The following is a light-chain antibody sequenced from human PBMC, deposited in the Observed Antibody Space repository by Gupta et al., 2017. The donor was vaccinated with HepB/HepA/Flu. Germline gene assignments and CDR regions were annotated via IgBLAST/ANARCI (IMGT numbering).Light chain of an antibody. CDR1: KSNVGSNT. CDR3: AAWDDSLNGYV. Sequence: QSFLTQPPAASGTPGQGVTISCSGHKSNVGSNTVDWYQQLPGTAPKLVIYSNNRRASGVPDRVSCSKCVTSVSLAISGLQSEDEADYYSAAWDDSLNGYVFGSGTKVTVL. CDR2: SNN. J-gene: IGLJ1*01. V-gene: IGLV1-44*01.